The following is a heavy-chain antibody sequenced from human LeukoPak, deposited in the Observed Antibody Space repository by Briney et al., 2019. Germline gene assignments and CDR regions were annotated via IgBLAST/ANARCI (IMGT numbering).Heavy chain of an antibody. Sequence: GGSLRLSCAASGFTFSNAWMSWVRQAPGKGLEWVSSISSSSSYIYYADSVKGRFTISRDNAKNSLYLQMNSLRAEDTAVYYCARSFSTVTGGYYFDYWGQGTLVTVSS. CDR3: ARSFSTVTGGYYFDY. D-gene: IGHD4-17*01. CDR1: GFTFSNAW. J-gene: IGHJ4*02. CDR2: ISSSSSYI. V-gene: IGHV3-21*01.